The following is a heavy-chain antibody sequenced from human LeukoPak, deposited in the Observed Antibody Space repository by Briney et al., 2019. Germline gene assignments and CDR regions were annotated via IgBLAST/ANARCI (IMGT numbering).Heavy chain of an antibody. J-gene: IGHJ4*02. Sequence: GGSLRLSCAASGFTFSSYAMSWVRQAPGKGLEWVSSICGSNHSSYYADSVKGRFTVSRDNSKNTLYLQMSSLRAEDTAVYHCAKGGSGSCYSWIDYWGQGSLVTVSS. CDR1: GFTFSSYA. D-gene: IGHD2-15*01. CDR3: AKGGSGSCYSWIDY. V-gene: IGHV3-23*01. CDR2: ICGSNHSS.